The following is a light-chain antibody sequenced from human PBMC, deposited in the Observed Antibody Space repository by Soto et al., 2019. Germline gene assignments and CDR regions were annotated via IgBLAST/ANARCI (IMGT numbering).Light chain of an antibody. CDR2: GAS. Sequence: IVLTQSPVILSLSPGEGVTLSCRASQSVSSNLAWYQQRPGQAPRLLIYGASTRATGIPARFSGSGSGTEFTLTISSLQSEDFAVYYCQQYNNWPPITFGQGTRLEIK. J-gene: IGKJ5*01. CDR3: QQYNNWPPIT. V-gene: IGKV3-15*01. CDR1: QSVSSN.